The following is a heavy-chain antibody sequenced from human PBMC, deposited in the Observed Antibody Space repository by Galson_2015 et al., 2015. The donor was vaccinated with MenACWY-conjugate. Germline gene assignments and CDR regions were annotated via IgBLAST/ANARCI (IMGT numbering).Heavy chain of an antibody. D-gene: IGHD2-2*01. CDR2: VSNSGSA. J-gene: IGHJ6*02. CDR3: ASACSTSWCPDYYGMDV. V-gene: IGHV4-59*01. CDR1: GGSISSYY. Sequence: ETLSLTCTVSGGSISSYYWSWIRQAPGKGLEWIGYVSNSGSANYNPSLESRVTLSLDTSNNQFSLRLSSVTAADTAVYYCASACSTSWCPDYYGMDVWGHGTTVIVSS.